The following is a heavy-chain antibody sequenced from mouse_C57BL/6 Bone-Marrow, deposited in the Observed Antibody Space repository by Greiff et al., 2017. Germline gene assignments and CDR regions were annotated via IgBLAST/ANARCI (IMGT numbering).Heavy chain of an antibody. D-gene: IGHD2-4*01. V-gene: IGHV14-3*01. J-gene: IGHJ4*01. CDR1: GFNITHTS. Sequence: EVQLQQSVAELVRPGASVKLSCPASGFNITHTSLPWVTPRPEQGLEWIGRIDPANGTPTSAPPFQGKAPITADTSSNTAYLELSSLTDEDTAIYYCDRGDDYDVCARDDWGQGTSVTVAS. CDR3: DRGDDYDVCARDD. CDR2: IDPANGTP.